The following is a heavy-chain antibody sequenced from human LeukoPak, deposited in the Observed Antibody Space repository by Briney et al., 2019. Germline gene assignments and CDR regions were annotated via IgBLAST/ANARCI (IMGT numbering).Heavy chain of an antibody. Sequence: SETLSLTRTVSGDSISSDYWSWIRQPAGKGLEWIGRIYSGGSTNYNPSLRSRVSMSVDTSKNQFSLRLSSVTAADTAVYFCARDHSSADYLGVFGYWGQGTLVTASS. V-gene: IGHV4-4*07. J-gene: IGHJ4*02. D-gene: IGHD3-22*01. CDR3: ARDHSSADYLGVFGY. CDR2: IYSGGST. CDR1: GDSISSDY.